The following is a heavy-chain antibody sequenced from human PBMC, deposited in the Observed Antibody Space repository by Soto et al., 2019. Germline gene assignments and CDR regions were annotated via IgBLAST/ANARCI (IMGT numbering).Heavy chain of an antibody. CDR2: ISYDGDDQ. D-gene: IGHD6-25*01. Sequence: QVLLVESGGGVVQPGTSLRLSCAASGSTFSNYAMHWVRQAPGKGLEWVAAISYDGDDQYYTDSVKGRFIISRDSSKNTLFLYMSSLRTDDTAVYYCARDLMPGAAYWQEYFQFWGQGTLVTVSS. J-gene: IGHJ1*01. V-gene: IGHV3-30-3*01. CDR1: GSTFSNYA. CDR3: ARDLMPGAAYWQEYFQF.